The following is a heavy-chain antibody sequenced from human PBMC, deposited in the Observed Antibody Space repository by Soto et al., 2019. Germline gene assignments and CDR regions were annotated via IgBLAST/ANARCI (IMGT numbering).Heavy chain of an antibody. D-gene: IGHD6-19*01. CDR3: ARPGSGWYEGYYYGMDV. V-gene: IGHV1-8*01. Sequence: QVQLVQSGAEVKKPGASVKVSCKASGYTFTSYDINWVRQATGQGLEWMGWMNPNSGNTGYAQKFQGRVTMTRNTSITTAYMELSSLRSEDTAVYYCARPGSGWYEGYYYGMDVWGQGTTVTVSS. CDR2: MNPNSGNT. CDR1: GYTFTSYD. J-gene: IGHJ6*02.